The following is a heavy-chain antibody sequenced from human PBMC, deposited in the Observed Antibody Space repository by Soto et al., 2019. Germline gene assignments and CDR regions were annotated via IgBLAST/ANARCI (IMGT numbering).Heavy chain of an antibody. J-gene: IGHJ5*02. V-gene: IGHV4-34*01. D-gene: IGHD1-1*01. CDR2: INHRGST. Sequence: SGTLSLTCAVFGGSFSGYYWGWIRQPPGKGLEWIGEINHRGSTNYNPSLKSRVTMSVDTSKNQFSLKFTSVTAEDTAVYYCATTNWNHNCFDPWGQGTLVTVSS. CDR3: ATTNWNHNCFDP. CDR1: GGSFSGYY.